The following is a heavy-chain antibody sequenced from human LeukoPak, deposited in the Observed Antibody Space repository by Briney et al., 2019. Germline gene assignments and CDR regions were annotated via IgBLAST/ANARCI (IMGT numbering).Heavy chain of an antibody. CDR3: AKKVTTVNTDHFDY. Sequence: GGSLRPSCAASGFSFSNYAMSWVRQAPGKGLEWVSSISGIGGSTYYADSVKGRFTISRDNTKNTLYLQMNSLRAEDTAVYHCAKKVTTVNTDHFDYWGQGTPVAVSS. V-gene: IGHV3-23*01. J-gene: IGHJ4*02. D-gene: IGHD4-11*01. CDR2: ISGIGGST. CDR1: GFSFSNYA.